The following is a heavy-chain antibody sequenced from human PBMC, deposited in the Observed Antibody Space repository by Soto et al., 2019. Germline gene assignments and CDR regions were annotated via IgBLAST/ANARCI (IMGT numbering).Heavy chain of an antibody. V-gene: IGHV3-11*01. J-gene: IGHJ6*03. CDR2: ISGRDGNI. D-gene: IGHD3-16*01. CDR3: QGDQGPNYMAV. Sequence: QVQLVESGGGLVKPGGSLRLSCAASGFTFSDCFMSWSRQTPGKGLEWLSYISGRDGNIYYADSVRGRFTISRDNAKNTMYLQMNGVRAEDSDVYYCQGDQGPNYMAVWGKGTTVTVS. CDR1: GFTFSDCF.